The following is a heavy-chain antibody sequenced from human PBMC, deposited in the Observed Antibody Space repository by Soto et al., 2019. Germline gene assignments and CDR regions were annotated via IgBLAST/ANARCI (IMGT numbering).Heavy chain of an antibody. D-gene: IGHD3-22*01. CDR1: DASISSGDYY. V-gene: IGHV4-31*03. CDR3: ASIYDSSGYYYGNNWFDP. CDR2: IYDSGST. J-gene: IGHJ5*02. Sequence: SETLSLTCSVSDASISSGDYYWSWIRQHPGKGLEWIGYIYDSGSTYYNPSLKSRVTISVDTSKNQFSLKLSSVTAADTAVYYCASIYDSSGYYYGNNWFDPWGQGTLVTVSS.